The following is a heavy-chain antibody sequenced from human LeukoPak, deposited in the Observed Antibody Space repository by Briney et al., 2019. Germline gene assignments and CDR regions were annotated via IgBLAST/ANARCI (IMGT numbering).Heavy chain of an antibody. CDR3: ARVIWPYYDILTGYYKGDAFDI. CDR1: GYTFTSYD. Sequence: GASVKVSCKASGYTFTSYDINWVRQATGQGLEWMGWMNPNSGNTGYAQKFQGRVTMTRNTSISTAYMELSSLRSEDTAVYYCARVIWPYYDILTGYYKGDAFDIWGQGTMVTVSS. CDR2: MNPNSGNT. V-gene: IGHV1-8*01. J-gene: IGHJ3*02. D-gene: IGHD3-9*01.